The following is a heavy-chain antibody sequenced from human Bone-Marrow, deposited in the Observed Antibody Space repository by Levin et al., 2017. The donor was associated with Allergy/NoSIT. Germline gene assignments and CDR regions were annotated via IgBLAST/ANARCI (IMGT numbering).Heavy chain of an antibody. J-gene: IGHJ4*02. CDR3: ARGCSGGTCFLFDF. CDR1: GYRFTGYH. D-gene: IGHD2-15*01. CDR2: INPSSGGT. V-gene: IGHV1-2*04. Sequence: ASVKVSCKAFGYRFTGYHMHWVRQAPGQGLEWMGWINPSSGGTNYAQKFQGWVTMTTDTSISTAYTELSRLKSDDTATYYCARGCSGGTCFLFDFWGQGSLVTVSS.